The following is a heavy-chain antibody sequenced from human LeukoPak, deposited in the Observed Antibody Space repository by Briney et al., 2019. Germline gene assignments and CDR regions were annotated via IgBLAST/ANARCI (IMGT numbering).Heavy chain of an antibody. Sequence: PSETLSLTCNVTGASISSWYWSWIRQPPGKGLEWIGYIYTSGSTNYNPSLKSRVTISVDTSKNQFSLKLSSVTAADTAVYYCARSYYDILTGYRGGWFDPWGQGTLVTVSS. CDR2: IYTSGST. V-gene: IGHV4-4*08. D-gene: IGHD3-9*01. CDR3: ARSYYDILTGYRGGWFDP. CDR1: GASISSWY. J-gene: IGHJ5*02.